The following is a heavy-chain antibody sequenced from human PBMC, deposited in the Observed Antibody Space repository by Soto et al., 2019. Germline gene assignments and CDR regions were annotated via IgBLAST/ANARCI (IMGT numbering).Heavy chain of an antibody. V-gene: IGHV1-8*01. CDR1: GYTFTSYD. CDR3: ARRAETNGWNGFGADKYYFDF. J-gene: IGHJ4*02. Sequence: GASVKVSCKASGYTFTSYDTYWVRQATGQGLEWMGWMNPNTGNSGYAQKFQGRVTMTSDTSISTAHVELSSLRSEDTAVYYCARRAETNGWNGFGADKYYFDFWGQGTLVTVSS. D-gene: IGHD1-1*01. CDR2: MNPNTGNS.